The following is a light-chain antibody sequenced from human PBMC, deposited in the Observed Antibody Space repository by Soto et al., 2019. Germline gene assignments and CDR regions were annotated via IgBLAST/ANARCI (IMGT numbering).Light chain of an antibody. CDR3: QHYNSYPIT. CDR2: DAS. CDR1: QSIATY. Sequence: DIPMSQSPSTLSSSVVDIVTITRRASQSIATYLTWYQQKPGKAPKLLIYDASSLKSGVPSRFSGSGSGTEFTLTISSLQPDDFATYYCQHYNSYPITFGQGTRLEIK. J-gene: IGKJ5*01. V-gene: IGKV1-5*01.